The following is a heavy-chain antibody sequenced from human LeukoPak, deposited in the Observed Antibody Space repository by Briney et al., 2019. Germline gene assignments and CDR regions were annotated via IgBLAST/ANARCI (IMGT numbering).Heavy chain of an antibody. CDR1: GGSISSYY. D-gene: IGHD3-3*01. V-gene: IGHV4-59*01. CDR2: IYYSGST. Sequence: SETLSLTCTVSGGSISSYYWSWIRQPPGKGLEWIGYIYYSGSTNYNPSLKSRVTISVDTSNNQFSLKLSSVTAADTAVYYCARHDFWSGYEESRGQGPLVTASP. CDR3: ARHDFWSGYEES. J-gene: IGHJ4*02.